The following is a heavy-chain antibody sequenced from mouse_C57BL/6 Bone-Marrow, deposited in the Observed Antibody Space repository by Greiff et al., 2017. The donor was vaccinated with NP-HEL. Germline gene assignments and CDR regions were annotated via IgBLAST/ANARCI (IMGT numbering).Heavy chain of an antibody. CDR2: ISSGSSTI. D-gene: IGHD5-1*01. J-gene: IGHJ4*01. Sequence: EVQLMESGGGLVKPGGSLKLSCAASGFTFSDYGMHWVRQAPEKGLEWVAYISSGSSTIYYADTVKGRFTISRDNAKNTLFLQMTSLRSEDTAMYYCAKDLPGAMDYWGQGTSVTVSS. V-gene: IGHV5-17*01. CDR1: GFTFSDYG. CDR3: AKDLPGAMDY.